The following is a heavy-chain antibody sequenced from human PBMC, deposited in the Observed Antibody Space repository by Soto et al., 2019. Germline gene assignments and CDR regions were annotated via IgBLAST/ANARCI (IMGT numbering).Heavy chain of an antibody. V-gene: IGHV3-23*01. Sequence: GSLRLSCAASGFTFSSYAMSWVRQAPGKGLEWVSAISGSGGSTYYADSVKGRFTISRDNSKNTLYLQMNSLRAEDTAVYYCAKDLFLSSIAARRDAFDIWGQGTMVTVSS. CDR1: GFTFSSYA. CDR2: ISGSGGST. D-gene: IGHD6-6*01. J-gene: IGHJ3*02. CDR3: AKDLFLSSIAARRDAFDI.